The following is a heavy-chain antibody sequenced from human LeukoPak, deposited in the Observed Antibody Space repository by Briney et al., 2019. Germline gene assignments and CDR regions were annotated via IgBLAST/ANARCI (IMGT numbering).Heavy chain of an antibody. CDR3: ATSPSIAVAGLYYLDY. D-gene: IGHD6-19*01. Sequence: SVKVSCKASGVTFDSYTIAWVRQAPGQGLEWMGGTIPLFGSGNNAQKFQGRVTITVDKSTTTAYMELSSLTSDDTAIYYCATSPSIAVAGLYYLDYWGQGTLVTVSS. CDR1: GVTFDSYT. J-gene: IGHJ4*02. V-gene: IGHV1-69*06. CDR2: TIPLFGSG.